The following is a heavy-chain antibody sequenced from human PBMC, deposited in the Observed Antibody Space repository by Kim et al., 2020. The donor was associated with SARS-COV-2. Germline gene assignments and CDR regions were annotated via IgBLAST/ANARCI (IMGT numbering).Heavy chain of an antibody. J-gene: IGHJ4*02. CDR3: AAWSGDANY. V-gene: IGHV3-7*03. CDR2: GSGK. D-gene: IGHD3-3*01. Sequence: GSGKRSVDSVKGRVTFSRDNAKNSLYLQVNSLRAEDTAIYYCAAWSGDANYWGQGTLVTVSS.